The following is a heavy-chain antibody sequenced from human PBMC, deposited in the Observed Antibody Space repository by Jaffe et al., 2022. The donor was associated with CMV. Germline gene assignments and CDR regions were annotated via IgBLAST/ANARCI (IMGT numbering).Heavy chain of an antibody. CDR3: ARVYGDGYNLYYFDY. V-gene: IGHV1-46*01. CDR1: GYTFTSYY. D-gene: IGHD5-12*01. Sequence: QVQLVQSGAEVKKPGASVKVSCKASGYTFTSYYMHWVRQAPGQGLEWMGIINPSGGSTSYAQKFQGRVTMTRDTSTSTVYMELSSLRSEDTAVYYCARVYGDGYNLYYFDYWGQGTLVTVSS. J-gene: IGHJ4*02. CDR2: INPSGGST.